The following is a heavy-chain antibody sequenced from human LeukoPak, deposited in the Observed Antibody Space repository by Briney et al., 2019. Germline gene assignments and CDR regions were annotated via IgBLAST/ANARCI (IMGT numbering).Heavy chain of an antibody. J-gene: IGHJ4*02. D-gene: IGHD2-15*01. Sequence: GGSLRLSCSVSGFTLTVYPMDWVRQAPGQGLEWISYIGTGGTTYYADSVLGRFTVSRDNDRKSIYLQMNSLTVDDTAVYYCARDPVVGGLDYWGQGALVTVSS. CDR2: IGTGGTT. CDR1: GFTLTVYP. CDR3: ARDPVVGGLDY. V-gene: IGHV3-69-1*01.